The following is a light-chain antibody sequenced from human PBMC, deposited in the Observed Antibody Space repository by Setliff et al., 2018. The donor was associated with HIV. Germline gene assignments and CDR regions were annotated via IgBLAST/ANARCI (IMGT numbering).Light chain of an antibody. Sequence: QSALTQPASVSGSPGQSITISCTGTSRDVGGYKYVSWYQQHPGKAPKLMIYDVGNRPSGVSNRFSGSKSGNTASLTISGLQAEDEADYYCSSYTTISTYVFGTGTKVTVL. V-gene: IGLV2-14*03. CDR2: DVG. J-gene: IGLJ1*01. CDR1: SRDVGGYKY. CDR3: SSYTTISTYV.